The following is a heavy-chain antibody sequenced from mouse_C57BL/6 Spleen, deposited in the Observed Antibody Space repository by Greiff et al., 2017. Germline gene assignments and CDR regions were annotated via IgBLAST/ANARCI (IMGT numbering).Heavy chain of an antibody. CDR3: ARWGAHATGY. CDR1: GYSFTGYY. V-gene: IGHV1-42*01. CDR2: INPSTGGT. J-gene: IGHJ2*01. Sequence: VQLQQSGPELVKPGASVKISCKASGYSFTGYYMNWVKQSPEKSLEWIGEINPSTGGTTYNQKFKAKATLTVDKSSSTAYMQLKSLTSEYSAVYYCARWGAHATGYWGQGTTLTVSS. D-gene: IGHD1-3*01.